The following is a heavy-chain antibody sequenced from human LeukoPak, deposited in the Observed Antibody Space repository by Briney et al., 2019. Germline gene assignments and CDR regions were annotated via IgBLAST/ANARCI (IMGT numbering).Heavy chain of an antibody. CDR3: ARDLSFPYYYDSSGYSDY. CDR1: GFTFSSYG. V-gene: IGHV3-33*01. J-gene: IGHJ4*02. Sequence: GGSLSLSCAASGFTFSSYGMHWVRQAPGNGLEWVAVIWSDGSNKYYADSVKGRFTISRDNSKNTVYLQMNSLRAEDTAVYYRARDLSFPYYYDSSGYSDYWGQGTQVTVSS. CDR2: IWSDGSNK. D-gene: IGHD3-22*01.